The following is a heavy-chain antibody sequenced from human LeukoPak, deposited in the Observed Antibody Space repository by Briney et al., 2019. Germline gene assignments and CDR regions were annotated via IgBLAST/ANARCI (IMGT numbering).Heavy chain of an antibody. Sequence: GASVKVSCKASGYTFTSYYMHWVRQAPGQGLEWMGGIIPIFGTANYAQKFQGRVTITADESTSTAYMELSSLRSEDTAVYYCARGYSSSWCGIDYWGQGTLVTVSS. J-gene: IGHJ4*02. D-gene: IGHD6-13*01. CDR3: ARGYSSSWCGIDY. CDR1: GYTFTSYY. CDR2: IIPIFGTA. V-gene: IGHV1-69*13.